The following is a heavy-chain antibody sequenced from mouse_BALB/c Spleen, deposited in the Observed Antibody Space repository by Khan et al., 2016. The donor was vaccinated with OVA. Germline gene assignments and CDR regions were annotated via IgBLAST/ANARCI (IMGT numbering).Heavy chain of an antibody. J-gene: IGHJ2*01. D-gene: IGHD3-3*01. CDR1: GYSLTRYG. CDR3: ARSKYLARY. Sequence: QLQLKESGPGLVAPSQSLSITCTVYGYSLTRYGVHWVRQPPGKGLEWLGLIWAGGSTNYNWALMSRLSISIDNSKSLVFLIMNRLQTDDTALYYCARSKYLARYWGQGTTLTVSS. CDR2: IWAGGST. V-gene: IGHV2-9*02.